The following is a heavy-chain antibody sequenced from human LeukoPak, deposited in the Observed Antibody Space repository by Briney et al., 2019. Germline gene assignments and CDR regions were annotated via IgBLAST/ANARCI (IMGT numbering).Heavy chain of an antibody. CDR2: IYYSGST. D-gene: IGHD3-10*01. CDR1: GGSISSYY. CDR3: ASAYYYGSGGYIH. Sequence: QPSETLSLTCTVSGGSISSYYWSWIRQPPGKGLEWIGYIYYSGSTNYNPSLKSRVTISVDTSKNQFSLKLSSVTAADTAVYYCASAYYYGSGGYIHWGQGTLVTVSS. J-gene: IGHJ4*02. V-gene: IGHV4-59*08.